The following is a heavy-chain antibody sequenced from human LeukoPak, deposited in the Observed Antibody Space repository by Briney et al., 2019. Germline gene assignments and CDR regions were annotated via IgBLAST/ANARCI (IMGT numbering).Heavy chain of an antibody. V-gene: IGHV4-4*07. J-gene: IGHJ4*02. CDR1: GVSISHYY. D-gene: IGHD6-19*01. CDR3: ARGQWQIDY. CDR2: IDTSGST. Sequence: SETLSLTCTVSGVSISHYYWTWIGQPAGGGLEWIGRIDTSGSTNYNPSLKSRVTMSSDTSNNQFSLNLMSVDAADTAVYYCARGQWQIDYWGQGILVTVSP.